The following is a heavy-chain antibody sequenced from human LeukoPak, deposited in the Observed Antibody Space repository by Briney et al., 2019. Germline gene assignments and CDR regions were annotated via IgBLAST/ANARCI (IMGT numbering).Heavy chain of an antibody. CDR2: ISANDGNT. CDR1: GGTFSGYA. CDR3: ARESHVTREDY. J-gene: IGHJ4*02. D-gene: IGHD3-10*01. V-gene: IGHV1-18*01. Sequence: ASVKVSCKASGGTFSGYAISWVRQAPGQGLEWMGWISANDGNTDYPQKLQGRVTMTTDTSTSTAYMELRSLRSDDTAVYYCARESHVTREDYWGQGTLVTVSS.